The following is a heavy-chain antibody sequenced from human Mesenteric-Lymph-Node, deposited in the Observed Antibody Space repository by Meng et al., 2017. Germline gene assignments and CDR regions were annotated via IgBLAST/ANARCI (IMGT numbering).Heavy chain of an antibody. CDR2: IGVYGSNT. J-gene: IGHJ3*02. CDR1: GYTFTSYG. V-gene: IGHV1-18*01. D-gene: IGHD2-8*01. CDR3: ARDHAVRTSNAFDI. Sequence: ASVKVSCKASGYTFTSYGISWVRQAPGQGLEWMGWIGVYGSNTSHAQGSQGRVTLTTDTSTSTAYMELRSLRSDDTAVYYCARDHAVRTSNAFDIWGQGTKVTVSS.